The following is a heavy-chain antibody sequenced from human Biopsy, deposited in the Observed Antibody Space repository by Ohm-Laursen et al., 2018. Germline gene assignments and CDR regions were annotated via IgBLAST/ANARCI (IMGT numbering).Heavy chain of an antibody. CDR3: AKPSGGVSTIGFDP. CDR1: GYNFRGYH. J-gene: IGHJ5*02. D-gene: IGHD5/OR15-5a*01. Sequence: ASVKVSCKASGYNFRGYHLHWVRLAPGQGLEWMGWINPDTGETRYAPKFQGRLALTRDVSVNTGYLELSSLGSDDTAIYFCAKPSGGVSTIGFDPWGQGTLVTVSS. CDR2: INPDTGET. V-gene: IGHV1-2*02.